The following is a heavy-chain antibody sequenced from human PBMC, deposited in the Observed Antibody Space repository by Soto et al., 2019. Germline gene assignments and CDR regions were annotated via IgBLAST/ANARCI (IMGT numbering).Heavy chain of an antibody. CDR2: ISAYNGNT. Sequence: ASVNVSCKASGYTFTSYGISWVRQAPGQGLEWMGWISAYNGNTNYAQKLQGRVTMTTDTSTSTAYMELRSLRSDDTAVYYCAREPHYDSSGYYPRDLDYWGQGTLVTVSS. CDR1: GYTFTSYG. V-gene: IGHV1-18*04. J-gene: IGHJ4*02. CDR3: AREPHYDSSGYYPRDLDY. D-gene: IGHD3-22*01.